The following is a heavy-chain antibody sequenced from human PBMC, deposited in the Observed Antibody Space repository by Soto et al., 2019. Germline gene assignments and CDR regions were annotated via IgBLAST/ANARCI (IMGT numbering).Heavy chain of an antibody. Sequence: PGGSLRLSCAASGFTFSSYGMHWVRQAPGKGPEWVAVISYDGSNKYYADSVKGRFTISRDNSKNTLYLQMDSLRAEDTAVYYCAKESGSYLSFDYWGQGTLVTVSS. V-gene: IGHV3-30*18. CDR1: GFTFSSYG. D-gene: IGHD1-26*01. J-gene: IGHJ4*02. CDR3: AKESGSYLSFDY. CDR2: ISYDGSNK.